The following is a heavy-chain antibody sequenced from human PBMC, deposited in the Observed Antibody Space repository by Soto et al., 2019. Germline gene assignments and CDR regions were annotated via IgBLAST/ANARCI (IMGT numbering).Heavy chain of an antibody. CDR1: GYSFYHSD. D-gene: IGHD3-22*01. V-gene: IGHV1-18*01. CDR2: ITPVSGHT. Sequence: QVQLAQSGPEVKKPGASVRVSCKASGYSFYHSDINWVRQAPGQGLEWMGRITPVSGHTTYAQTVQGRVTMTTDTSTSTAYMELRSLTSDDTAVYYCARVGSYYESTGYNKGLGHWGQGTLVTVSS. CDR3: ARVGSYYESTGYNKGLGH. J-gene: IGHJ4*02.